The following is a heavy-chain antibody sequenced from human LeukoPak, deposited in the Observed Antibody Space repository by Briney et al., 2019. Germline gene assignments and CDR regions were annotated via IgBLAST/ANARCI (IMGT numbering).Heavy chain of an antibody. D-gene: IGHD3-3*01. V-gene: IGHV4-31*03. CDR3: ARGGGYDFWSGYQENNWFDP. CDR2: IYYSGST. CDR1: GGSISSGGYY. Sequence: SETLSLTCTVSGGSISSGGYYWSWIRQHPGKGLEWIGYIYYSGSTYYNPSLKSRVTISVDTSKNQFSLKLSSVTAADTAVYFWARGGGYDFWSGYQENNWFDPWGQGTLVTVSS. J-gene: IGHJ5*02.